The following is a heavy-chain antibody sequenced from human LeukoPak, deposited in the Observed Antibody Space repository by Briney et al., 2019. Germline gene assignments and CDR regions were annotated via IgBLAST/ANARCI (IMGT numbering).Heavy chain of an antibody. V-gene: IGHV3-53*01. CDR3: ARDVYDFWSGGFDI. CDR1: GFTVSSNY. Sequence: GGSLRLSCAASGFTVSSNYMSWVRQAPGKGLEWVSVIYSGGSTYYADSVKGRFTISRDNSKNTLYLQMNSLRAEDTAVYYCARDVYDFWSGGFDIWGQGTMVTVSS. D-gene: IGHD3-3*01. J-gene: IGHJ3*02. CDR2: IYSGGST.